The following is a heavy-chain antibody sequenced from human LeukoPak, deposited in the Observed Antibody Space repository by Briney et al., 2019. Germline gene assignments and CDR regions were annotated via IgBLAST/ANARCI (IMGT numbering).Heavy chain of an antibody. CDR2: ISASGDIT. CDR3: AKKREISGWHPFDY. D-gene: IGHD6-19*01. V-gene: IGHV3-23*01. CDR1: GFTFSSYA. J-gene: IGHJ4*02. Sequence: HPGGSLRLSCAASGFTFSSYAMSWVRQAPGKGLEWVSYISASGDITYYADSVKGRFSISRENSKNTLYVQMNSLRAEDTAVYYCAKKREISGWHPFDYWGQGTLVTVSS.